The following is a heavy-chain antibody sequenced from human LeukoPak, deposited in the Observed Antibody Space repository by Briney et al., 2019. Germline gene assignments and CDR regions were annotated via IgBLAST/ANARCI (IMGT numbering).Heavy chain of an antibody. CDR1: GGSVSSGSYY. Sequence: PSETLSLTCTVSGGSVSSGSYYWSWIRQPPGKGLEWIGHIYYSGSTNYNPSLKSRVTISVDTSKNQFSLKLSSVTAADTAVYYCARDRSNSMDVWGQGDHGHRLL. J-gene: IGHJ6*02. CDR2: IYYSGST. CDR3: ARDRSNSMDV. D-gene: IGHD4-11*01. V-gene: IGHV4-61*01.